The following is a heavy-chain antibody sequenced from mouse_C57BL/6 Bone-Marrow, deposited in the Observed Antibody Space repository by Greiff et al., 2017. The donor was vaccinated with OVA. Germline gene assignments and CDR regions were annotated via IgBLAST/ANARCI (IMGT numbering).Heavy chain of an antibody. CDR3: ARRLQYFGGFAY. Sequence: QVQLQQSGAELARPGASVKLSCKASGYTFTSYGISWVKQRTGQGLEWIGEIYPRSGNTYYNEKFKGKATLTADKSSSTAYMELRSLTSEDSAVYFCARRLQYFGGFAYWGQGTLVTVSA. V-gene: IGHV1-81*01. D-gene: IGHD1-1*01. CDR2: IYPRSGNT. J-gene: IGHJ3*01. CDR1: GYTFTSYG.